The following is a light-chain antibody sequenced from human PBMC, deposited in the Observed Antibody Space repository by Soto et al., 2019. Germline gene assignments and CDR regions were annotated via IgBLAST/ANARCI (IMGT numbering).Light chain of an antibody. V-gene: IGLV1-47*01. J-gene: IGLJ3*02. Sequence: QSALTQPPSASGTPGQRVTISCSGSSSNIGSKYVYWYQKLPGTAPKLLIYRNNERPSGVPDRFSGSKSGTSASLAIGDLRSGDEADYYCASWDASVSGWVFGGGTKLTVL. CDR2: RNN. CDR3: ASWDASVSGWV. CDR1: SSNIGSKY.